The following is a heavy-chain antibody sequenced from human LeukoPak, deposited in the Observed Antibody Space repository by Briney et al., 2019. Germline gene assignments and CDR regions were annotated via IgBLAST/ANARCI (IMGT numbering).Heavy chain of an antibody. CDR1: GDSISNYF. CDR2: IYTSGST. J-gene: IGHJ1*01. CDR3: AREGSVRGYFQH. V-gene: IGHV4-4*07. D-gene: IGHD1-26*01. Sequence: PSETLSLTCTVSGDSISNYFWSWIRQPAGKGLEWIGRIYTSGSTDYNPSLKSRVTMSVDTSKNQFSLQLNSVTPEDTAVYYCAREGSVRGYFQHWGQGTLVTVSS.